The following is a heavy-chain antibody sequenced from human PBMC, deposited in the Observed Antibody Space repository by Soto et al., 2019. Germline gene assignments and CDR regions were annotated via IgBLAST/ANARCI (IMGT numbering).Heavy chain of an antibody. CDR2: FDPEDGET. V-gene: IGHV1-24*01. Sequence: ASVKVSCKVSGYTLTELSMLWVRQATGKGLEWMGGFDPEDGETIYAQKFQGRVTMTEDTSTDTAYMELSSLRSEDTAVYYCATSITYDHEYYFDYWGQGTLVTVSS. D-gene: IGHD1-1*01. CDR1: GYTLTELS. J-gene: IGHJ4*02. CDR3: ATSITYDHEYYFDY.